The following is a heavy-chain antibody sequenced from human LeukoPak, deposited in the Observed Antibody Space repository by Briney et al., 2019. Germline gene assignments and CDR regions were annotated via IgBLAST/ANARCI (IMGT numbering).Heavy chain of an antibody. V-gene: IGHV3-9*01. CDR3: AKDFRSSSSSGMDV. Sequence: GGSLRLSCAASGFTFDDYAMHWVRQAPGKGLEWVPGISWNSGSIGYADSVKDRFTISRDNAKNSLYLQMNSLRAEDTALYYCAKDFRSSSSSGMDVWGQGTTVTVSS. CDR1: GFTFDDYA. D-gene: IGHD6-6*01. CDR2: ISWNSGSI. J-gene: IGHJ6*02.